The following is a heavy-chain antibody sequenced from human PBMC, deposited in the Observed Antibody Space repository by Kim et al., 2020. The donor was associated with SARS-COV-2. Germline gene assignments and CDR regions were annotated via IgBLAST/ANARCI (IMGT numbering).Heavy chain of an antibody. V-gene: IGHV3-33*01. Sequence: GGSLRLSCASSGFTFSRYGMHWVRQAPGKGLELVAVIWYDGSNKYYADSVKGRFTISRDNSKYTLSLQMNSLSAEDTAVYYCARDGASGDYGNDSWGQGT. CDR3: ARDGASGDYGNDS. D-gene: IGHD3-16*01. CDR1: GFTFSRYG. CDR2: IWYDGSNK. J-gene: IGHJ4*02.